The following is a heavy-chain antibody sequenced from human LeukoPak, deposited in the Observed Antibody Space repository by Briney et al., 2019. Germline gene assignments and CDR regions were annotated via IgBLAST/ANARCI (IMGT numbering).Heavy chain of an antibody. CDR1: GGSISSSSYY. CDR3: ARVGYDILTGYYTHFDY. Sequence: SETLSLTCTVSGGSISSSSYYWGWIRQPPGKGLEWIGSIYYSGSTYYNPSLKSRVTISADTSKNQFSLKLSSVTAADTAVYYCARVGYDILTGYYTHFDYWGQGTLVTVSS. J-gene: IGHJ4*02. CDR2: IYYSGST. D-gene: IGHD3-9*01. V-gene: IGHV4-39*01.